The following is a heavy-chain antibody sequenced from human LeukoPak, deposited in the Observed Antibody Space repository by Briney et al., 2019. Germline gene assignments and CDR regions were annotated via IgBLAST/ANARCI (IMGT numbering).Heavy chain of an antibody. CDR1: GFTFSSYW. J-gene: IGHJ5*02. Sequence: GGSLRLSCAASGFTFSSYWMSWVRQAPGKGLEWVANIKQDGSEKYYVDSVKGRFTISRDNAKNSLYLQMNSLRAEDTAVYYCASVRGVISRWFDPWGQGTLVTVSS. D-gene: IGHD3-10*02. V-gene: IGHV3-7*01. CDR2: IKQDGSEK. CDR3: ASVRGVISRWFDP.